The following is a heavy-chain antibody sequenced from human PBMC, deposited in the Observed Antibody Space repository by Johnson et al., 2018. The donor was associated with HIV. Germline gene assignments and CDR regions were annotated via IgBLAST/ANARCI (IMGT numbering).Heavy chain of an antibody. CDR2: ISYDGSNK. Sequence: QVQLVESGGGVVQPGRSLRLSCVVSGFTYSSYAMHWVRQAPGKGLEWVAVISYDGSNKYYADSVKGRFTISRDNSKNTLDLQMNSLRAEDTAVYYCARGTITLIRGVIGFDIWGQGTMVTVSS. J-gene: IGHJ3*02. D-gene: IGHD3-10*01. CDR1: GFTYSSYA. V-gene: IGHV3-30*14. CDR3: ARGTITLIRGVIGFDI.